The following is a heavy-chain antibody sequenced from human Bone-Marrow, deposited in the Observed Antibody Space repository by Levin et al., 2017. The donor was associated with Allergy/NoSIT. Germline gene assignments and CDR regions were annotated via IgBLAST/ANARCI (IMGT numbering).Heavy chain of an antibody. V-gene: IGHV3-53*01. J-gene: IGHJ4*02. Sequence: LSLTCAASGFTVSSNYMSWVRQAPGKGPEWVSVIYSGGSTYEAELVKGRFTISRDNSKNTLYLQMNSLRAEDTAVYYCARGWFGDLLSHWGQGTLVTVSS. CDR2: IYSGGST. CDR1: GFTVSSNY. D-gene: IGHD3-10*01. CDR3: ARGWFGDLLSH.